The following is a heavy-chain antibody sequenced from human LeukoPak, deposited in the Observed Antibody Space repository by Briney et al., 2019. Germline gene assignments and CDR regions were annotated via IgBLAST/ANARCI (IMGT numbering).Heavy chain of an antibody. CDR1: GFTVSSNY. CDR3: ATPMVRGVNMKHFDY. J-gene: IGHJ4*02. D-gene: IGHD3-10*01. CDR2: IRGSGDST. Sequence: PGGSLRLSCAASGFTVSSNYMSWVRQAPGKGLEWVSAIRGSGDSTYYADSVKGRFTISRDNSKNTLYLQMNSLRAEDTAVYYCATPMVRGVNMKHFDYWGQGTLVTVSS. V-gene: IGHV3-23*01.